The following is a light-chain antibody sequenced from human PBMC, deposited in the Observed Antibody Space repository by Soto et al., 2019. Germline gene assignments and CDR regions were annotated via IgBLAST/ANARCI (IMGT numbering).Light chain of an antibody. CDR1: QSVSSY. CDR2: DAS. Sequence: EIVLTQSPAPLSLSPAERATLSCRSSQSVSSYLAWYQQKPGQAPRLLIYDASNRATDIPARFSGSGSGTDFTLTISSLEPEDVAGYYCQPRSNGPTFGQPTRL. V-gene: IGKV3-11*01. J-gene: IGKJ5*01. CDR3: QPRSNGPT.